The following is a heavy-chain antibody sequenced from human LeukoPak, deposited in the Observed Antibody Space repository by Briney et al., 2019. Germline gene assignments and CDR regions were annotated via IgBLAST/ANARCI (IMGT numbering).Heavy chain of an antibody. CDR2: IIPIFGIP. Sequence: SVKVSCKASGGTFSSYAISWVRQAPGQGLEWMGRIIPIFGIPKYAQKFQGRVTIIADTSTSTAYMELSSLGSEDTAVYYCATQDSSGYYGDHDYWGQGTLVTVSS. J-gene: IGHJ4*02. D-gene: IGHD3-22*01. V-gene: IGHV1-69*04. CDR1: GGTFSSYA. CDR3: ATQDSSGYYGDHDY.